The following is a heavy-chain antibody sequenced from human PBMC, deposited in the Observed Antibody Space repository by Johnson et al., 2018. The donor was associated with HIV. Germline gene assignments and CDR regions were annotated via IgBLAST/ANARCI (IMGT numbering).Heavy chain of an antibody. Sequence: VQLVESGGVVVQPGGSLRLSCAASGFTFNDYGMSWVRQVPGKGLEWVSGINWNGGSTYYTDSVKGRFTTSRDNSKNTVYLKMNSLRAEDTAVYYCARDTIRELQLPDGFDVWGQGTMVTVSS. CDR2: INWNGGST. D-gene: IGHD1-7*01. V-gene: IGHV3-20*04. J-gene: IGHJ3*01. CDR3: ARDTIRELQLPDGFDV. CDR1: GFTFNDYG.